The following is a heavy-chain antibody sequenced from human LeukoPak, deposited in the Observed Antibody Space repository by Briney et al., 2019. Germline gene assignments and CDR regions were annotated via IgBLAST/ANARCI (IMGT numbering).Heavy chain of an antibody. CDR3: ARDGYYDILSAVMANDY. V-gene: IGHV4-34*01. CDR2: INHSGST. CDR1: GGSFSGYY. J-gene: IGHJ4*02. D-gene: IGHD3-9*01. Sequence: PSETLSLTCAVYGGSFSGYYWSWIRQPQGKGLEWIGEINHSGSTNYNPSLKSRVTISVDTSKNQFSLKLSSVTAADTAVYYCARDGYYDILSAVMANDYWGQGTLVTVSS.